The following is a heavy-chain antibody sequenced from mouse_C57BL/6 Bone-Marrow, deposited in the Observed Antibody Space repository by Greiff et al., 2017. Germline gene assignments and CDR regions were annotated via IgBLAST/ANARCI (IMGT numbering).Heavy chain of an antibody. D-gene: IGHD1-1*01. CDR2: IDPSDSYT. CDR1: GYTFTSYW. J-gene: IGHJ1*03. Sequence: VQLQQPGAELVKPGASVKLSCKASGYTFTSYWMQWVKQRPGQGLEWIGEIDPSDSYTNYNQKFKGKATLTVNKSSSTAYMQHSSLTSEDSAVYYCARGDTTVVAHWYCDVWGTGTTVTVSS. V-gene: IGHV1-50*01. CDR3: ARGDTTVVAHWYCDV.